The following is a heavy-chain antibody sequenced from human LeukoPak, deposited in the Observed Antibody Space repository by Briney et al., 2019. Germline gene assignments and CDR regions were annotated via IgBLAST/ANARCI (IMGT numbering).Heavy chain of an antibody. CDR3: ARDLGYGSGPDY. CDR2: ISGSGGST. V-gene: IGHV3-23*01. D-gene: IGHD3-10*01. Sequence: GGSLRLSCVASGFSFGTFSSYWMSWVRQAPGKGLEWVSAISGSGGSTYYADSVKGRFTISRDNSKNTLYLQMNSLRAEDTAVYYCARDLGYGSGPDYWGQGTLVTVSS. CDR1: GFSFGTFSSYW. J-gene: IGHJ4*02.